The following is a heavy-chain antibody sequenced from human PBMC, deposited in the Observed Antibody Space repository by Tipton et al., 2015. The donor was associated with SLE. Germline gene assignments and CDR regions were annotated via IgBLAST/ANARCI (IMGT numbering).Heavy chain of an antibody. CDR1: RFIFSNYW. CDR2: IKGDGSEI. V-gene: IGHV3-7*03. CDR3: ARDCSGGSCYGEADGFDI. J-gene: IGHJ3*02. Sequence: SLRLSCAASRFIFSNYWMTWVRQAPGKGLQWVANIKGDGSEILSVDSVKGRFTISRDNAKKSLYLQMNSLRAEDTAIYYCARDCSGGSCYGEADGFDIWGRGTMVTVSS. D-gene: IGHD2-15*01.